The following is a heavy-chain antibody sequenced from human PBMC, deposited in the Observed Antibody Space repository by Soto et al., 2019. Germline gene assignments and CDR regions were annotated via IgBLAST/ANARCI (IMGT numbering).Heavy chain of an antibody. CDR1: GFTFSSFG. CDR2: ISGSGDSS. CDR3: AKVGIGMFSHKHHFDH. J-gene: IGHJ4*02. V-gene: IGHV3-23*01. Sequence: GSLRLSCTASGFTFSSFGMAWVRQAPGKGLEWVSAISGSGDSSYYADSVKDRFTISRDNPTNTLYLQMNNLRAEDTAVYYCAKVGIGMFSHKHHFDHWGQGTQVTVSS. D-gene: IGHD2-2*03.